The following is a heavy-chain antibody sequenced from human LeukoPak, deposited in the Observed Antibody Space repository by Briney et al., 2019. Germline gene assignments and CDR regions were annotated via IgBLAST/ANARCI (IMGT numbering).Heavy chain of an antibody. V-gene: IGHV4-39*01. CDR2: IYYSGST. D-gene: IGHD6-13*01. CDR1: GGSISSSSYY. CDR3: ARQGEAAGKGGRYFDQ. Sequence: SETLSLTCIVSGGSISSSSYYWAWIRQPPGKGLEWIGSIYYSGSTYYNPSLKSRVIISVDTSKNQFSLKLSSVTAADTAVYYCARQGEAAGKGGRYFDQWGQGTLVTVSS. J-gene: IGHJ4*02.